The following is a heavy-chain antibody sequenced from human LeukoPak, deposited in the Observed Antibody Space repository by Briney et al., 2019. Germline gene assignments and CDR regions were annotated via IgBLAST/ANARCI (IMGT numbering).Heavy chain of an antibody. CDR3: ARDVGSSWYGDYYYGMDV. D-gene: IGHD6-13*01. J-gene: IGHJ6*02. V-gene: IGHV1-46*01. CDR1: GYTFTGYY. Sequence: WASVKVSCKASGYTFTGYYMHWVRQAPGQGLEWMGIINPSGGSTSYAQKFQGRVTMTRDTSTSTVYMELSSLRSEDTAVYYCARDVGSSWYGDYYYGMDVWGQGTTVTVSS. CDR2: INPSGGST.